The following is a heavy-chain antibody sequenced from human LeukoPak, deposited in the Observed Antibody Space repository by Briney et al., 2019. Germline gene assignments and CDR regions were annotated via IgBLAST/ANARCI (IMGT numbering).Heavy chain of an antibody. Sequence: ASVRVSCKASGYTFTGYCMHWVRQAPGQGLEWMGWINPNSGGTNYAQKFQGRVTMTRDTSISTAYMELTSLRSEDTAVYYCAREERQWLANWFDPWGQGTLVSVSS. CDR2: INPNSGGT. J-gene: IGHJ5*02. CDR3: AREERQWLANWFDP. CDR1: GYTFTGYC. D-gene: IGHD6-19*01. V-gene: IGHV1-2*02.